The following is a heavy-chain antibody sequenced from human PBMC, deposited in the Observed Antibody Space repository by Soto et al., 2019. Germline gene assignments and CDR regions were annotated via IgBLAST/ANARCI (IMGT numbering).Heavy chain of an antibody. D-gene: IGHD2-15*01. CDR1: SGSVDSSTDY. CDR3: ASGDVVGVAAEL. Sequence: QLQLQESGPGLVKPSETLSLTCTVSSGSVDSSTDYWAWIRQSPGKGLEWLGSIYYGGRTYYNPTLRRRVAISVDTSKNQISLKLTTVTAADPAVYFCASGDVVGVAAELWGQGSLVTVSS. V-gene: IGHV4-39*01. J-gene: IGHJ4*02. CDR2: IYYGGRT.